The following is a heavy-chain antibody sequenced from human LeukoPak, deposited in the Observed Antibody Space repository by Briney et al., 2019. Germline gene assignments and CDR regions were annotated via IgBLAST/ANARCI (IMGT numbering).Heavy chain of an antibody. CDR2: VYRSGST. CDR3: AGAPFGRNGFFDY. CDR1: GGSISSYY. Sequence: PETLSLTCTVSGGSISSYYWNWIRQPPGKGLEWIGYVYRSGSTNYNPSLKSRVTISVDTSKNQFSLKLNSVTAADTAVYYCAGAPFGRNGFFDYWGQGTLVTVSS. D-gene: IGHD3-10*01. V-gene: IGHV4-59*01. J-gene: IGHJ4*02.